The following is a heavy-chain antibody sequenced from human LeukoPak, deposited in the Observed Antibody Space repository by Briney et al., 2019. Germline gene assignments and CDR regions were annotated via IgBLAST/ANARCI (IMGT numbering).Heavy chain of an antibody. Sequence: GGSLRLSCAASGFTVSSNYMSWVRQAPGKGLEWVSVIYSGGSTYYADSVKGRFTISRHNSKNTLHLQMNSLRAEDTAVYYCAREVAAAGTLVGMDVWGQGTTVTVSS. V-gene: IGHV3-53*04. D-gene: IGHD6-13*01. CDR3: AREVAAAGTLVGMDV. CDR2: IYSGGST. J-gene: IGHJ6*02. CDR1: GFTVSSNY.